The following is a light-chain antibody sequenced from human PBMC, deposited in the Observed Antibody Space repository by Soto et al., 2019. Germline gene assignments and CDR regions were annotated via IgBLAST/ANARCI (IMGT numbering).Light chain of an antibody. Sequence: EIELTQSPGTLSLSPGERATLSCRASQSVSSSYLACYQQKPGQAPRLLIYGASSRATGIPDRFSGSGSGTDFTLTISRLEPEDFAVYYCQQYRSSPRLTFGGGTKVDIK. CDR2: GAS. V-gene: IGKV3-20*01. J-gene: IGKJ4*01. CDR3: QQYRSSPRLT. CDR1: QSVSSSY.